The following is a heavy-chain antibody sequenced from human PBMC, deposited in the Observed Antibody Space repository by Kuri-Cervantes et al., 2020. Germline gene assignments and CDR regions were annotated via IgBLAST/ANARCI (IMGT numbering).Heavy chain of an antibody. J-gene: IGHJ4*02. Sequence: GESLKISCAASRFTVSSNYMSWVRQAPGKGLEWVSVIYSGGSTYYADSVKGRFTISRDNSKNTLYLQMNSLRAEDTAVYYCARGYSYADYWGQGTLVTVSS. CDR2: IYSGGST. CDR1: RFTVSSNY. CDR3: ARGYSYADY. D-gene: IGHD5-18*01. V-gene: IGHV3-53*01.